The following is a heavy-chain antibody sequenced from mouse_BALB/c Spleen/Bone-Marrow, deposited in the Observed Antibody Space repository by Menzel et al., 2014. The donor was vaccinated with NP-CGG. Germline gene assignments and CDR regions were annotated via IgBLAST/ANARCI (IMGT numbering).Heavy chain of an antibody. V-gene: IGHV5-12-2*01. D-gene: IGHD2-14*01. CDR3: ARHGVRREWYFDV. CDR1: GFTFSRYT. CDR2: ISNGGGST. J-gene: IGHJ1*01. Sequence: DVKLVESGGGLVQPGVSLKLSCAASGFTFSRYTMSWVRQTPEKRLEWVAYISNGGGSTYYPDTDTVKGRFTISRDNAKNTLYLQMSSLKFEDTAMYYCARHGVRREWYFDVWGAGTTVTVSS.